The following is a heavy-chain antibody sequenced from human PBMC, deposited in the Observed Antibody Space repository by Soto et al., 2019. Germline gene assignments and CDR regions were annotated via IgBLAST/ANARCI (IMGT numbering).Heavy chain of an antibody. CDR1: GGSISSYY. J-gene: IGHJ4*02. Sequence: SETLSLTCTASGGSISSYYWSWIRQPPGKGLEWIGHIYSSGSTNYNPSLKSRVTISVDTSKNQFSLKLSSVTAADTAVYYCARLKGDCGADDWGPGTRVTVAS. CDR3: ARLKGDCGADD. V-gene: IGHV4-59*08. D-gene: IGHD2-21*02. CDR2: IYSSGST.